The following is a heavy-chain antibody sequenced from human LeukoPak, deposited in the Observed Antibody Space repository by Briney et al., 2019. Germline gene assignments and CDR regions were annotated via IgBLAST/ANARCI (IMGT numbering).Heavy chain of an antibody. Sequence: ASVKVSCKPSGGTFSIYTINWVRQAPGQGLEWMGEIIPIFGTANYAQKFQGRVTITADESTSTAYMELSSLRSEDTAVYYCARATGYCTNGVCLFDYWGQGTLVTVSS. D-gene: IGHD2-8*01. CDR1: GGTFSIYT. V-gene: IGHV1-69*13. CDR2: IIPIFGTA. J-gene: IGHJ4*02. CDR3: ARATGYCTNGVCLFDY.